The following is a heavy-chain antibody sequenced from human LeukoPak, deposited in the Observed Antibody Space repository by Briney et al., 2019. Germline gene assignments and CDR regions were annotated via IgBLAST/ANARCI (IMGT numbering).Heavy chain of an antibody. CDR1: GFTFSSYA. CDR3: ASVIRTYGDYDYYYAMDV. CDR2: ISYDGINK. Sequence: GRSLRLSCAASGFTFSSYAMHWVRQAPGKGLEWVAIISYDGINKYYADSVKGRFTISRDNSKSTLYLQMNSLRTEDTAVYYCASVIRTYGDYDYYYAMDVWGQGTTVTVSS. D-gene: IGHD4-17*01. J-gene: IGHJ6*02. V-gene: IGHV3-30-3*01.